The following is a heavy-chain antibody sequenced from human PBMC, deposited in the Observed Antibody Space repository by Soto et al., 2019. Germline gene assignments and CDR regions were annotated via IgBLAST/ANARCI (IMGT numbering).Heavy chain of an antibody. Sequence: ASVKVSCKASGGTFSSYAISWVRQAPGQGLEWMGGIIPIFGTANYAQKFQGRVTITADESTSTAYMELRSLRSDDTAVYYCARDTEVATIPDFDYWGQGTLVTAPQ. J-gene: IGHJ4*02. CDR1: GGTFSSYA. V-gene: IGHV1-69*13. CDR2: IIPIFGTA. CDR3: ARDTEVATIPDFDY. D-gene: IGHD5-12*01.